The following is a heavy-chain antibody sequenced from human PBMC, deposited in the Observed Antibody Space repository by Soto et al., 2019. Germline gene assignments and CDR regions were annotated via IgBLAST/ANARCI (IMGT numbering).Heavy chain of an antibody. CDR1: GGPLSSGSYY. CDR3: ARAASPYFYY. Sequence: SETLSLTCTVSGGPLSSGSYYWSWIRQSPGQGLEWIGYIYYSGTTKYNPSLKSRVSISVDTSKNQFSLRLTSLSAADTAVYYCARAASPYFYYWGQGTLVTVSS. D-gene: IGHD2-21*01. V-gene: IGHV4-61*01. CDR2: IYYSGTT. J-gene: IGHJ4*02.